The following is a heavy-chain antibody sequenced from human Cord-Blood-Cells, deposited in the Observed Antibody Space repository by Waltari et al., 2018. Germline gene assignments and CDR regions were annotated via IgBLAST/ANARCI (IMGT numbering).Heavy chain of an antibody. CDR1: GGTFSSYA. D-gene: IGHD6-13*01. CDR2: TIPILGIA. V-gene: IGHV1-69*04. CDR3: ARDWAAAGTGAFDI. J-gene: IGHJ3*02. Sequence: QVQLVQSGAEVKKPGSSVKVSCKASGGTFSSYAISWVRQAPGQGLEWMGGTIPILGIANYAQKFQGRVTITADESTSTAYMELSSLRSEDTAVYYCARDWAAAGTGAFDIWGQGTMVTVSS.